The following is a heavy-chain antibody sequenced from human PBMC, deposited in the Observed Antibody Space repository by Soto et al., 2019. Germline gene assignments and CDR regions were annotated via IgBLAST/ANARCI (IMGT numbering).Heavy chain of an antibody. CDR3: AKARCSTTNCYVPDY. J-gene: IGHJ4*02. D-gene: IGHD2-2*01. V-gene: IGHV3-23*01. Sequence: GGSLRLSCAASGFTFSSYAMSWVRQAPGKGLEWVSAISGSGGSPSYADSVQGRFTISRDNPKNTLYLQMNSLRAEDTAMYYCAKARCSTTNCYVPDYWGQGTLVTVSS. CDR2: ISGSGGSP. CDR1: GFTFSSYA.